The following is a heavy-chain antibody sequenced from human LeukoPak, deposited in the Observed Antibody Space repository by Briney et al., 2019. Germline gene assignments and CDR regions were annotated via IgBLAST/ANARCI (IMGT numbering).Heavy chain of an antibody. CDR3: ARDADDFWSGYFTPYYFDY. CDR2: ISWNSGSI. V-gene: IGHV3-9*01. J-gene: IGHJ4*02. D-gene: IGHD3-3*01. Sequence: GGSLRLSCAASGFTFDDYAMHWVRQAPGKGLEWVSGISWNSGSIGYADSVKGRFTISRDNAKNSLYLQMNSLRAEDTAVYYCARDADDFWSGYFTPYYFDYWGQGTLVTVSS. CDR1: GFTFDDYA.